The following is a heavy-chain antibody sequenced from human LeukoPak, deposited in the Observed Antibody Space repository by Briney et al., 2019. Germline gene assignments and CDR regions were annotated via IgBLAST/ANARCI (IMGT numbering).Heavy chain of an antibody. D-gene: IGHD2-21*02. Sequence: GASVKVSCKVSGYTFTDLTIRWVRQAPGKGLEWMAWISPYDGDTNYAQKFEGRVTMTTETSTNTAYMELRSLRSDDTAIYYCARDYCTRGGDCYKEDLFDPWGQGTLVTVSA. V-gene: IGHV1-18*01. CDR3: ARDYCTRGGDCYKEDLFDP. CDR2: ISPYDGDT. CDR1: GYTFTDLT. J-gene: IGHJ5*02.